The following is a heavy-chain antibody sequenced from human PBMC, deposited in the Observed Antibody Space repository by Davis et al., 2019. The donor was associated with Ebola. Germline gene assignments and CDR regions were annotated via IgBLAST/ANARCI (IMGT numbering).Heavy chain of an antibody. CDR3: ARGQYLPYDVFDV. D-gene: IGHD2-2*01. Sequence: GESLKISCASSGFTFNNYWMGWVRQAPGRGLEWVANIKKDGSENDYVDSVKGRFTTSRDNAKNSLYLQMNSLRAEDTAVYYCARGQYLPYDVFDVWGQGTMVTVFS. V-gene: IGHV3-7*03. CDR2: IKKDGSEN. CDR1: GFTFNNYW. J-gene: IGHJ3*01.